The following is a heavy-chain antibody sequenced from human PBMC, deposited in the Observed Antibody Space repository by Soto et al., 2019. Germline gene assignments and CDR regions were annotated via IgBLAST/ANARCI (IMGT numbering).Heavy chain of an antibody. V-gene: IGHV3-74*03. CDR3: ARVETSSSTSCYSVFDY. CDR2: INSDGSST. D-gene: IGHD2-2*01. CDR1: GFTFSSYW. J-gene: IGHJ4*02. Sequence: EVQLVESGGGLVQPGGSLRLSCAASGFTFSSYWMHWVRQAPGKGLVWVSRINSDGSSTTYADSVQGRFTISRDNAQNTLYLQMNSLRAEATAVYYSARVETSSSTSCYSVFDYWGQGPLVHASS.